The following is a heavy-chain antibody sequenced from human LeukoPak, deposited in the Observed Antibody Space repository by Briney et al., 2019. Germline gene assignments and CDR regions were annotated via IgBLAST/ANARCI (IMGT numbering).Heavy chain of an antibody. V-gene: IGHV1-69*05. CDR3: ARARGITGTLYYFDY. CDR2: IIPIFGTA. D-gene: IGHD1-20*01. J-gene: IGHJ4*02. Sequence: GASVKVSCKASGGTFSSYAISWVRQAPGQGLEWMGGIIPIFGTANYAQKFQGRVTITTDESTSTAYMELSSLRSEDTAVYYCARARGITGTLYYFDYRGQGTLVTVSS. CDR1: GGTFSSYA.